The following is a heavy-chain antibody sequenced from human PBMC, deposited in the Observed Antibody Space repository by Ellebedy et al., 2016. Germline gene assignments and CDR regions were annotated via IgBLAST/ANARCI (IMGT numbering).Heavy chain of an antibody. J-gene: IGHJ6*03. Sequence: GGSLRLSXAASGFTSGFNFGDYDMYWVRHVPGRGLEWVATISWNSNTKNYADSVKGRFTISRDNARNSLYLQMNSLRAEDTAFYYCAKEGYCRTPSCFPPYGGRPYMDVWGKGTTVTVSS. CDR1: GFNFGDYD. CDR3: AKEGYCRTPSCFPPYGGRPYMDV. V-gene: IGHV3-9*01. D-gene: IGHD2-2*01. CDR2: ISWNSNTK.